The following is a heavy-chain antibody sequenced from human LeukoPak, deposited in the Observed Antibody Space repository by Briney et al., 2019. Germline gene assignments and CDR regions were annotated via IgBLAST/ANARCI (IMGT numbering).Heavy chain of an antibody. V-gene: IGHV4-31*03. D-gene: IGHD1-26*01. CDR3: ARDVIVGNGYYFDL. CDR1: GGSISSDY. J-gene: IGHJ4*02. Sequence: SETLSLTCTVSGGSISSDYWSWIRQHPGRGLEWIGYIYYTGSAYYDPSLKSRVSISVDTSKNQFYLKLSSVTAADTAVYYCARDVIVGNGYYFDLWGRGTLVTVSS. CDR2: IYYTGSA.